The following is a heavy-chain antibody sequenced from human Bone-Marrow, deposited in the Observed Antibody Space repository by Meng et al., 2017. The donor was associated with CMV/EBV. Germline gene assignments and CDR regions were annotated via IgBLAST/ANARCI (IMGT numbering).Heavy chain of an antibody. V-gene: IGHV4-34*01. CDR2: TNHSGST. Sequence: GSLRLSCAVYGGSFSGYYWSWIRQPPGKGLEWIGETNHSGSTNYNPSLKSRVTISVDTSKNQFSLKLSSVTAADTAVYYCARAAEAAAATLWVNWFDPWGQGTLVTVSS. CDR1: GGSFSGYY. CDR3: ARAAEAAAATLWVNWFDP. J-gene: IGHJ5*02. D-gene: IGHD6-13*01.